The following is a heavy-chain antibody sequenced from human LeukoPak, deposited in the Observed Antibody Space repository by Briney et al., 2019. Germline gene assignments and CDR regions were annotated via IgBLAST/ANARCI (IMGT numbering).Heavy chain of an antibody. Sequence: ASVKLSCKASGYIFTDYYMHWVRQAPGQGLEWMGWINPNSGGTNYAQKFQGRVTMTRDTSISTAYMELSRLRSDDTAVYYCAVYSSSWPDAFDIWGQGTMVIVSS. CDR2: INPNSGGT. CDR3: AVYSSSWPDAFDI. D-gene: IGHD6-13*01. J-gene: IGHJ3*02. CDR1: GYIFTDYY. V-gene: IGHV1-2*02.